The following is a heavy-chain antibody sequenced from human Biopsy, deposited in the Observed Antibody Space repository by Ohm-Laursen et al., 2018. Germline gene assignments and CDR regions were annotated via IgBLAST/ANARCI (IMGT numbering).Heavy chain of an antibody. J-gene: IGHJ4*02. CDR3: VTDDYSGDSAY. CDR1: GFTFSGFS. V-gene: IGHV3-21*01. CDR2: ISASGNHI. Sequence: GSLRLSCTASGFTFSGFSMNWVRQAPGKGLEWVSSISASGNHIYYTDSVKGRFTVSRDNGKNSVYLQMNSLTVEDTAVCYCVTDDYSGDSAYWGQGTLVTVSS. D-gene: IGHD4-23*01.